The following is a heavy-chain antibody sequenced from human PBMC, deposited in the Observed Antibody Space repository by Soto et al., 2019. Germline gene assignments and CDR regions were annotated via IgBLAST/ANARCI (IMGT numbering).Heavy chain of an antibody. Sequence: PGGSLRLSCAASGFTFSTYAMHWVRLAPGKGLEWVAVISYDGGNKYYVDSVKGRFTISRDNSKNTLHLQMNSLRAEDTAVYYCARDRTSSSNWFDPWGQGTLVTVSS. CDR2: ISYDGGNK. D-gene: IGHD6-6*01. CDR1: GFTFSTYA. J-gene: IGHJ5*02. CDR3: ARDRTSSSNWFDP. V-gene: IGHV3-30*03.